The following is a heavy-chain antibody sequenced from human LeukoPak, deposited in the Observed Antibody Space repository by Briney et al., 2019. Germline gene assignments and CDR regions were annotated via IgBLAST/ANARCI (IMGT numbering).Heavy chain of an antibody. J-gene: IGHJ4*02. CDR3: ARLHPGYYSDY. Sequence: GGSLRLSCSASGFTFSSYAMHWVRQAPGKGLEWVAVISYDGSNKYYADSVKGRFTISRDNSKNTLYLQMNSLRAEDTAVYYCARLHPGYYSDYWGQGTLVTVSS. CDR2: ISYDGSNK. V-gene: IGHV3-30-3*01. CDR1: GFTFSSYA.